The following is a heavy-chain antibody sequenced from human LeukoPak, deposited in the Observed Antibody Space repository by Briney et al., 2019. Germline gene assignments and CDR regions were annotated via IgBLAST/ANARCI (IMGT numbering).Heavy chain of an antibody. CDR1: GFTFSSYG. J-gene: IGHJ4*02. Sequence: GGSLRLSCAASGFTFSSYGMHWVRQAPGKGLEWVAVISYDGSNKYYADSVKGRFTISRDNSKNSLYLQMNSLRAEDTAVYYCARRYCSSTSCFRLLDYWGQGTLVTVSS. CDR2: ISYDGSNK. CDR3: ARRYCSSTSCFRLLDY. D-gene: IGHD2-2*01. V-gene: IGHV3-30*03.